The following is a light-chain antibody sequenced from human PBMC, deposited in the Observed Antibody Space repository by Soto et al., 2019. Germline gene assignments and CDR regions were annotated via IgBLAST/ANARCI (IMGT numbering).Light chain of an antibody. V-gene: IGKV3-20*01. CDR3: QQYGSSPRT. J-gene: IGKJ1*01. Sequence: EIVLTQSPGTLSLSPGERATLSCRASQTVSSSYLAWYQQKLGQAPRLLIYGASNRATGIPDRFSGSGSGTGFTLTISRLEPEDFAVYYCQQYGSSPRTFGQGTKVEIK. CDR1: QTVSSSY. CDR2: GAS.